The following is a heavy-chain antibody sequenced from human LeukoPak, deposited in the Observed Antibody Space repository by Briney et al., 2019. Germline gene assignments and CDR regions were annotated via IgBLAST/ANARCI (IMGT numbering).Heavy chain of an antibody. J-gene: IGHJ6*02. CDR3: ARGRSNYYGMDV. V-gene: IGHV4-34*01. D-gene: IGHD1-26*01. CDR2: INHSGST. Sequence: SETLSLTCAVYGGSFSGYYWSWIRQPPGKGLEWIGEINHSGSTNYNPSLKSRVTISVDTSKNQFSLKLSSVTAADTAVYYCARGRSNYYGMDVWGQGTTVTVFS. CDR1: GGSFSGYY.